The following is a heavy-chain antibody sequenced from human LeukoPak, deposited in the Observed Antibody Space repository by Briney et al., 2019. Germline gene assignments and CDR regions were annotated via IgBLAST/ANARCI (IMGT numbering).Heavy chain of an antibody. D-gene: IGHD3-22*01. V-gene: IGHV5-51*01. CDR2: IYPGDSDT. J-gene: IGHJ4*02. CDR1: GYSFISYW. CDR3: AREDYYDSSGYGP. Sequence: GESLKISCKGSGYSFISYWIGWVRQMPGKGLEWMGIIYPGDSDTRYSPSFQGQVTVSADKSISTAYLQWSSLKASDTAMYYCAREDYYDSSGYGPWGQGTLVTVSS.